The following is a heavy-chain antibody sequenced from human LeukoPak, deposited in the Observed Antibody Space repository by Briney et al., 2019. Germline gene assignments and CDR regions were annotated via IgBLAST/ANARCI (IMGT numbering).Heavy chain of an antibody. D-gene: IGHD2-2*01. Sequence: GGSLRLSCAASGFTFDDYGMSWVRQAPGKGLEWVSGINWNGGSTGYADSVKGRFTISRDNAKNSLYLQMNSLRAEDTAVYYCARESKVVPGGRYYYYYYYMDVWGKGTTVTVSS. CDR2: INWNGGST. CDR1: GFTFDDYG. J-gene: IGHJ6*03. CDR3: ARESKVVPGGRYYYYYYYMDV. V-gene: IGHV3-20*04.